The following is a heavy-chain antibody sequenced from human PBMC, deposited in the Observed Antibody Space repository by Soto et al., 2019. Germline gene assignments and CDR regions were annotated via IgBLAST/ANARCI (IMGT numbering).Heavy chain of an antibody. Sequence: GGSLRLSCAASGFTFSSYWMHWVRQAPGKGLVWVSRINSDGSSTSYADSVKGRFTISRDNAKNTLYLQMNSLRAEDTAVYYCARSDLQWLVPGYWGQGTLVTVSS. CDR3: ARSDLQWLVPGY. CDR1: GFTFSSYW. D-gene: IGHD6-19*01. J-gene: IGHJ4*02. CDR2: INSDGSST. V-gene: IGHV3-74*01.